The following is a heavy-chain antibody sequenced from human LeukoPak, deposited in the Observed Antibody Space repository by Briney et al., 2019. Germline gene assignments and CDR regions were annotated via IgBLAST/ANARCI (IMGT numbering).Heavy chain of an antibody. J-gene: IGHJ4*02. CDR2: ISSSSSYI. CDR3: ARVRYSSSSFDY. Sequence: GGSLRLSCAASGFTFSSYSMNWVRQAPGKGLEWVLSISSSSSYIYYADSVKGRFTISRDNAKNSLYLQMNSLRAEDTAVYYCARVRYSSSSFDYWGQGTLVTVSS. CDR1: GFTFSSYS. V-gene: IGHV3-21*01. D-gene: IGHD6-6*01.